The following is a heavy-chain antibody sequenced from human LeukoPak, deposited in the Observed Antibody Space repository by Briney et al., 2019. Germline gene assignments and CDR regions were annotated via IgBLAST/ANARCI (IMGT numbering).Heavy chain of an antibody. D-gene: IGHD3-22*01. CDR3: ARGGYYYDSSGYYYPFDY. J-gene: IGHJ4*02. Sequence: PSETLSLTCTVSGGSITSGDYYWSWIRQPPGKGLEWIGYIYYSGSTYYNPSLKSRVTMSVDTSKNQFSLRLSSVTAADTAVYYCARGGYYYDSSGYYYPFDYWGQGTLVTVPS. CDR2: IYYSGST. V-gene: IGHV4-30-4*08. CDR1: GGSITSGDYY.